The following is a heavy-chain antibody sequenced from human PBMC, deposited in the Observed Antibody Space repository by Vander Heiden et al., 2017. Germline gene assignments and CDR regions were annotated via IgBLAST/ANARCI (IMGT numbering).Heavy chain of an antibody. CDR3: AREGVVVTPIPDPFDI. Sequence: SVKVSCKASGYTFSSSDINWVRQAAGQGLEWMGWMNPNSGNTGYAQKFQGRVTMTRSTSISTAYMELSSLTSEDTAVYYCAREGVVVTPIPDPFDIWGQGTMVTVSS. CDR1: GYTFSSSD. V-gene: IGHV1-8*01. CDR2: MNPNSGNT. J-gene: IGHJ3*02. D-gene: IGHD2-21*02.